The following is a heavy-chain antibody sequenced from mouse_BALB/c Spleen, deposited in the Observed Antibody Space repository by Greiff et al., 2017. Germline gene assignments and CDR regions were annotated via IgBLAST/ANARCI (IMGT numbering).Heavy chain of an antibody. CDR1: GYTFTSYW. CDR3: ARSGYGSSPYYAMDY. D-gene: IGHD1-1*01. J-gene: IGHJ4*01. CDR2: INPSTGYT. Sequence: QVQLQQSGAELAKPGASVKMSCKASGYTFTSYWMHWVKQRPGQGLEWIGYINPSTGYTEYNQKFKDKATLTADKSSSTAYMQLSSLTSEDSAFYYCARSGYGSSPYYAMDYGGQGTSVTVSS. V-gene: IGHV1-7*01.